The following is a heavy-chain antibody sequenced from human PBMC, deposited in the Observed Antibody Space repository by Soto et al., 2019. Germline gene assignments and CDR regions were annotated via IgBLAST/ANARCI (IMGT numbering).Heavy chain of an antibody. CDR3: APTVKYSSGWSYFDY. J-gene: IGHJ4*02. D-gene: IGHD6-19*01. CDR1: GGSFIGYY. Sequence: PSETLSLTCAVYGGSFIGYYWSWIRQPPGKGLEWIGEINHSGSTNYNPSLKSRVTISVDTSKNQFSLKLSSVTAADTAVYYCAPTVKYSSGWSYFDYWGQGTLVTVSS. V-gene: IGHV4-34*01. CDR2: INHSGST.